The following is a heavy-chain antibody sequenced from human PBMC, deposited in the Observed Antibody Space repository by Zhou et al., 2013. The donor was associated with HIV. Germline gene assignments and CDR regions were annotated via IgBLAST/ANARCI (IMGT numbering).Heavy chain of an antibody. J-gene: IGHJ6*03. D-gene: IGHD3-3*02. CDR2: INPESGDT. V-gene: IGHV1-2*02. CDR1: GYTFSDYY. CDR3: ARDWQFHVIFDDYYIDV. Sequence: QVQLVQSGSEVKKSGASVNVSCKASGYTFSDYYVHWVRRALGQGLQWMGWINPESGDTNYAQTFKGRITLTRDTSINTVYMVLTSLKPNDTALYYCARDWQFHVIFDDYYIDVWGEGTTVIVSS.